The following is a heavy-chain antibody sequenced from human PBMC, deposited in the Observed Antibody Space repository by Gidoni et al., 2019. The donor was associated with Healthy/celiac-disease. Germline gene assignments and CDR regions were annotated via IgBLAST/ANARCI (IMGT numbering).Heavy chain of an antibody. CDR3: AKAFAGDGDFWSGNWFDP. V-gene: IGHV3-9*01. CDR2: ISWNSGSI. D-gene: IGHD3-3*01. CDR1: VFTFDDYA. Sequence: EVQLVESGGGLVQPGRSLRLSWAASVFTFDDYAMHWVRQSPGKVLVWVSGISWNSGSIGYAESVKGRFTISRDNAKNSLYLQMNSLRAEDTALYYCAKAFAGDGDFWSGNWFDPWGQGTLVTVSS. J-gene: IGHJ5*02.